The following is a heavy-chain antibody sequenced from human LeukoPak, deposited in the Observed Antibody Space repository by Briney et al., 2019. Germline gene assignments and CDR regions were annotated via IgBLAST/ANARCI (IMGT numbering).Heavy chain of an antibody. CDR2: ISGNGGST. Sequence: GGSLRLSCAASGFTFRDYAMSWVRQAPGKGLEWVSAISGNGGSTYYADSVTGRFTISRDNSKNTLHLQLNSLRDEDTAMYYCAMRPADCSSSSCPTINRYYYGMDVWGQGTTVIVSS. CDR3: AMRPADCSSSSCPTINRYYYGMDV. J-gene: IGHJ6*02. CDR1: GFTFRDYA. V-gene: IGHV3-23*01. D-gene: IGHD2-15*01.